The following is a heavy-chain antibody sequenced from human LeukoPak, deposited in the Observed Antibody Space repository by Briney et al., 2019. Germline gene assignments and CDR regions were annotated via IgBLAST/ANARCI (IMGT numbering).Heavy chain of an antibody. J-gene: IGHJ5*02. CDR3: ARVTDPRYNWFDP. CDR2: IYTSGSI. D-gene: IGHD2-21*02. Sequence: SETLSLTCTVSGGSISSYYWSWSRQPAGKGLEWIGRIYTSGSINYNPSLKSRVNMSVDTSKNQFSLKLNSVTAADTAVYYCARVTDPRYNWFDPWGQGTLVTVSS. CDR1: GGSISSYY. V-gene: IGHV4-4*07.